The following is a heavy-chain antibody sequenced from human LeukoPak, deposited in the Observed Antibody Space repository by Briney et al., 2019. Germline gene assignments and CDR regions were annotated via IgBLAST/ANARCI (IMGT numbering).Heavy chain of an antibody. V-gene: IGHV2-70*04. CDR2: THWDDDK. D-gene: IGHD2-15*01. Sequence: RTHWDDDKFYSTSLRTRLTISKDTSKNQVVLTMTNMDPVDTATYYCARTYCSAGSCYFLFDYWGQGTLVTVSS. J-gene: IGHJ4*02. CDR3: ARTYCSAGSCYFLFDY.